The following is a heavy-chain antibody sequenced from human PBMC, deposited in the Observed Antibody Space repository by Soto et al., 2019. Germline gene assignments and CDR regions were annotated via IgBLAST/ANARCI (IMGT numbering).Heavy chain of an antibody. CDR2: MDWNGGST. CDR3: VKGRGSYFVYFGLDV. CDR1: GFTFDDYA. J-gene: IGHJ6*02. Sequence: EVQLVESGGGLVQPGRSLRLSCVASGFTFDDYAMHWVRQTPGKGLEWVSSMDWNGGSTAYADSVKGRFTISRDNARNSLYLQMNSLRPEDTAVYYCVKGRGSYFVYFGLDVWGQGTTVTVSS. D-gene: IGHD1-26*01. V-gene: IGHV3-9*01.